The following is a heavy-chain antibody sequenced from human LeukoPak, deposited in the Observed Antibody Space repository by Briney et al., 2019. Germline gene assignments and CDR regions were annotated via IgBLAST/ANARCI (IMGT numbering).Heavy chain of an antibody. CDR1: GYSISSGYY. V-gene: IGHV4-38-2*02. CDR2: IYHSGST. D-gene: IGHD3-22*01. J-gene: IGHJ6*03. Sequence: PSETLSLTCTVSGYSISSGYYWGWIRQPPGKGLEWIGSIYHSGSTNYNPSLKSRVTISVDTSKNQFSLKLSSVTAADTAVYYCARGRFDYYDSSGYYRPREYYYYYYYMDVWGKGTTVTMSS. CDR3: ARGRFDYYDSSGYYRPREYYYYYYYMDV.